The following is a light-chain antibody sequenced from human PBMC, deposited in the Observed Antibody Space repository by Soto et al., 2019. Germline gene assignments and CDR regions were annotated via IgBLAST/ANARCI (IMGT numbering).Light chain of an antibody. CDR3: NAYTSSSTPV. CDR2: EVT. J-gene: IGLJ3*02. Sequence: QSALTKPASVSGSPGQSITISCTGTSSDVGGYNYVSWYQQHPGKAPKLMIYEVTNRPSGVSNRFSGSKSGNTASLTITGLQAEDEADYYCNAYTSSSTPVFGRGTKLTVL. CDR1: SSDVGGYNY. V-gene: IGLV2-14*01.